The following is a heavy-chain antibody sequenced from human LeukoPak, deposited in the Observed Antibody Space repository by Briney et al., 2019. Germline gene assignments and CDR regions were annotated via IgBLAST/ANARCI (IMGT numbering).Heavy chain of an antibody. Sequence: GGSLRLSCAASGLPFSRYWMSWARHAPGQGLEWVANIKEDGSQKYYVDSVKGRFTISRDNSKNSLYLQMNSLIAEDTAVYYCARILCGSGSYGTFDYWGQGTLVTVSS. D-gene: IGHD3-10*01. CDR1: GLPFSRYW. V-gene: IGHV3-7*01. J-gene: IGHJ4*02. CDR2: IKEDGSQK. CDR3: ARILCGSGSYGTFDY.